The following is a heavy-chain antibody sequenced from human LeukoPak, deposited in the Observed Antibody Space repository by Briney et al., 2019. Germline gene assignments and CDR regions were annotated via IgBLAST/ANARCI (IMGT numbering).Heavy chain of an antibody. CDR2: FDPEVGKT. CDR1: GYTLTELS. J-gene: IGHJ6*03. V-gene: IGHV1-24*01. CDR3: ATRYCSGGSYPNYYYYYINV. D-gene: IGHD2-15*01. Sequence: GASVKVSCKVSGYTLTELSMHWVRQAPGKGLEWMGGFDPEVGKTIYAQKFQGRVTMTEDTSTDTAYMELSSLRSEDTAVYYCATRYCSGGSYPNYYYYYINVWGKGTTVTISS.